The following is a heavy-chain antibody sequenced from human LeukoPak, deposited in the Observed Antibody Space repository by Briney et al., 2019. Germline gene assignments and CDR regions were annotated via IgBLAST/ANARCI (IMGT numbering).Heavy chain of an antibody. CDR3: TGSSKRYCSGEKCHSDYYYYGMDI. CDR1: GFSFSGSA. J-gene: IGHJ6*04. D-gene: IGHD2-15*01. Sequence: HPGGSLRLSCAASGFSFSGSAMHWVRQASGKGLEWLGRIRSKSNSYAPAYAASVNGRFTISRDDSKSTAYLQMDSLKAEDTAVYYCTGSSKRYCSGEKCHSDYYYYGMDIWGKGTTVTVSS. V-gene: IGHV3-73*01. CDR2: IRSKSNSYAP.